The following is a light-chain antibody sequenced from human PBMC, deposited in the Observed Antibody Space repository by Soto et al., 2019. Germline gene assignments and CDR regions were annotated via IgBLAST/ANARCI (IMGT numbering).Light chain of an antibody. J-gene: IGLJ3*02. CDR3: ASWDDSLNGWV. Sequence: QSVLTQPPSASGTPGQRVAISCSGSSSDIGSNTVNWYQHLPGTAPQLPMYSDNQRPSGVPDRFSGSKSGTSASLAISGLQSEDEGDYYCASWDDSLNGWVFGGGTKVTVL. CDR2: SDN. V-gene: IGLV1-44*01. CDR1: SSDIGSNT.